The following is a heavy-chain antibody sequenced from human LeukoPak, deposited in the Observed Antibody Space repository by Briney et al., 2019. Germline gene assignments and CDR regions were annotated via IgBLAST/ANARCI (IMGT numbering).Heavy chain of an antibody. Sequence: GGSLRLSCAASGFTFSSYWMSWVRQAPGEGLEWVANIKQDGSEKNYVDSVKGRFTISRDNAKNSLYLQMNSLRVEDTAVYYCARGYSSGWFDYWGQGTLVTVSS. J-gene: IGHJ4*02. CDR1: GFTFSSYW. D-gene: IGHD6-19*01. V-gene: IGHV3-7*01. CDR2: IKQDGSEK. CDR3: ARGYSSGWFDY.